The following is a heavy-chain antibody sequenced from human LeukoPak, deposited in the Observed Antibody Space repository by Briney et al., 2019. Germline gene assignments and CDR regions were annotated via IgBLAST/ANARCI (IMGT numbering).Heavy chain of an antibody. CDR3: TRGRGSYGWFDP. CDR1: GFTVSSFW. V-gene: IGHV3-74*01. Sequence: GRSLRLSCAASGFTVSSFWMHWVRQAPGKGLVWVSRISSDGSNTYYADSVKGRFTISRDTAMNTLYLQMNSLRVEDTADYYCTRGRGSYGWFDPWGQGTQVTVSS. D-gene: IGHD3-10*01. CDR2: ISSDGSNT. J-gene: IGHJ5*02.